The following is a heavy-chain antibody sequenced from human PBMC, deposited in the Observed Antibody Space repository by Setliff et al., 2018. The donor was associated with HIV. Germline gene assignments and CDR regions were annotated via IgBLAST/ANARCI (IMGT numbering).Heavy chain of an antibody. CDR3: ARRSGYAEDY. CDR1: GYSMTSDYQ. CDR2: IYHSGTT. D-gene: IGHD5-12*01. V-gene: IGHV4-38-2*02. J-gene: IGHJ4*02. Sequence: LSLTCTVSGYSMTSDYQWGWIRQPPGKGLEWIGSIYHSGTTYYNPSLKSRVTISVDTSKNQFSLKLRSVTAADTAVYYCARRSGYAEDYWGQGTLVTVSS.